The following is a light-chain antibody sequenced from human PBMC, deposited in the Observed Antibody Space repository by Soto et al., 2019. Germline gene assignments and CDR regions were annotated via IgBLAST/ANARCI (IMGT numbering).Light chain of an antibody. J-gene: IGLJ1*01. CDR1: SSDVGGYNY. Sequence: QSVLTQPASVSGSPGQSITISCTGTSSDVGGYNYVSWYQQHPGKAPKLMIYDVSNRPSGVSNRFSGSKSGNTASLTISGLQAEDEADYYCSSYTIRSRVFGTGTKVTVL. CDR2: DVS. V-gene: IGLV2-14*01. CDR3: SSYTIRSRV.